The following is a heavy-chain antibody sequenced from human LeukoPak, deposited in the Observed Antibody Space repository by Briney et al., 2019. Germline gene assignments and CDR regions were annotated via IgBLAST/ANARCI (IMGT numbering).Heavy chain of an antibody. V-gene: IGHV3-23*01. J-gene: IGHJ4*02. D-gene: IGHD5-24*01. CDR3: AKDHSADGWPTFEY. CDR2: ITKYDGGV. CDR1: GFGVHTFA. Sequence: PGGSLRLSCAVSGFGVHTFAMSWVRQAPGKGLEWLSSITKYDGGVYYADSVRGRFTISRDSSQNELYLQMNSLRADDSAIYYCAKDHSADGWPTFEYWGRGTLVTVSS.